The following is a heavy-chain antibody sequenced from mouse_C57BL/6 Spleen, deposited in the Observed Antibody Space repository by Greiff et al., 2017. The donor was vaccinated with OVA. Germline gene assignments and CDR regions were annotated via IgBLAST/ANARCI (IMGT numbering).Heavy chain of an antibody. Sequence: QVQLQQSGAELVKPGASVKISCKASGYSFSSYWMNWVKQRPGKGLEWIGQIYPGDGDTNYNGKFKGKDTLTADKSSSTDYMQLSSLTSEDSAVYYCARSHYYGSSYGYFDVWGTGTTVTVSS. CDR2: IYPGDGDT. CDR3: ARSHYYGSSYGYFDV. V-gene: IGHV1-80*01. CDR1: GYSFSSYW. D-gene: IGHD1-1*01. J-gene: IGHJ1*03.